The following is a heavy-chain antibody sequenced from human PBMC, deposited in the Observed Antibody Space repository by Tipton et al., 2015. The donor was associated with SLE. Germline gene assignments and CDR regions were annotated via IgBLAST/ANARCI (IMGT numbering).Heavy chain of an antibody. CDR1: GFTFSDYY. CDR2: ISSSSSTI. D-gene: IGHD2-15*01. J-gene: IGHJ4*02. CDR3: ARDSSFVLGNFDY. Sequence: SLRLSCAASGFTFSDYYMSWIRQAPGKGLEWVSYISSSSSTIYYADSVKGRFTISRDNAKNSLYLQMNSLRAEDTAVYYCARDSSFVLGNFDYWGQGTLVTVSS. V-gene: IGHV3-11*04.